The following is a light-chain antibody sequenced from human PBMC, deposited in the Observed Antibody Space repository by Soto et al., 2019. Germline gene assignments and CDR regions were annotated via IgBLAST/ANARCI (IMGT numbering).Light chain of an antibody. CDR3: QETYHPPLT. CDR1: QNIRIY. Sequence: DIQMTQSPSSLSAVIGDRVTITCRASQNIRIYLNWFQQKPGKAPNLLIYVASNLESGVPSRFSGSGSGTDFTLTINSLQPEDFAAYYCQETYHPPLTFGQGTKVEMK. J-gene: IGKJ1*01. V-gene: IGKV1-39*01. CDR2: VAS.